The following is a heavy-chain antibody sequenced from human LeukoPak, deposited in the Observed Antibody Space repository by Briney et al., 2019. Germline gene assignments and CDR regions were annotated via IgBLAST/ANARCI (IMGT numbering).Heavy chain of an antibody. CDR1: GFTFSSYA. Sequence: PGGSLRLSCAASGFTFSSYAMHWVRQAPGKGLEWVAVISYDGSNKYYADSVKGRFTISRDNSKNTLYLQVNGLRAEDTAVYYCARERTLVVTATGHFDYWGQGTLVTVSS. D-gene: IGHD2-21*02. CDR2: ISYDGSNK. J-gene: IGHJ4*02. V-gene: IGHV3-30-3*01. CDR3: ARERTLVVTATGHFDY.